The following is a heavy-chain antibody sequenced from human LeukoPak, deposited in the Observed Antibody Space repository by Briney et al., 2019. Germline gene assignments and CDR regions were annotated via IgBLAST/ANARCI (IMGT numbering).Heavy chain of an antibody. Sequence: ASVKVSCKASGYTLTSYDINWVRQATGQGLEWMGWMNPNSGNTGYAQKFQGRVTITRNTSISTAYMELSSLRSEDTAVYYCARGLWDSSGYYGLWGQGTLVTVSS. CDR3: ARGLWDSSGYYGL. J-gene: IGHJ4*02. D-gene: IGHD3-22*01. CDR1: GYTLTSYD. CDR2: MNPNSGNT. V-gene: IGHV1-8*03.